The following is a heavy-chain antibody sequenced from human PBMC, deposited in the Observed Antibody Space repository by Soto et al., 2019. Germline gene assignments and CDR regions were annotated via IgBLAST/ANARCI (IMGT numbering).Heavy chain of an antibody. D-gene: IGHD2-2*01. V-gene: IGHV2-5*02. CDR1: GFSLSTSGVG. CDR3: AHRPKGCSSTSCHNWFDP. J-gene: IGHJ5*02. Sequence: SGPTLVNPTQTLTLTCTFSGFSLSTSGVGVGWIRQPPGKALEWLALIYWDDDKRHSPLLKSRLTITKDTSKNQVVLTMTNMDPVYTSTYYCAHRPKGCSSTSCHNWFDPWDQGTLVTVS. CDR2: IYWDDDK.